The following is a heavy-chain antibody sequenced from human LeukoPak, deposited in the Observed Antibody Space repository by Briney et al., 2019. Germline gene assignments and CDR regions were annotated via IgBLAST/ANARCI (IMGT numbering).Heavy chain of an antibody. D-gene: IGHD2-8*01. J-gene: IGHJ4*02. CDR1: GFTFSSYG. Sequence: GGSLRLSCAASGFTFSSYGMNWVRQAPGKGLEWVSSISSSSYIYYADSVKGRFTISRDNAKNSLYLQMNSLRAEDTAVYYCAKVKNRCCPFDYLGQGTLVTGSS. CDR3: AKVKNRCCPFDY. V-gene: IGHV3-21*01. CDR2: ISSSSYI.